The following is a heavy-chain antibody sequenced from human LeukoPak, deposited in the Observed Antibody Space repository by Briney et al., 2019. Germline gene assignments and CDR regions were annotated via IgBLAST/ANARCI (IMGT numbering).Heavy chain of an antibody. CDR2: IYSGGST. CDR3: ARDLYGDDTYYYYGMDV. D-gene: IGHD4-17*01. J-gene: IGHJ6*02. V-gene: IGHV3-NL1*01. Sequence: PGGSLRLSCAASGFTFSSYGMHWVRQAPGKGLEWVSVIYSGGSTYYADSVKGRFTISRDNSKNTLYLQMNSLRAEDTAVYYCARDLYGDDTYYYYGMDVWGQGTTVTVSS. CDR1: GFTFSSYG.